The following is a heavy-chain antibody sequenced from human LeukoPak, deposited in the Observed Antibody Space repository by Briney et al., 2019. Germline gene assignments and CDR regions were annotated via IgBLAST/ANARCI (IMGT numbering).Heavy chain of an antibody. CDR2: IYYSGST. CDR1: GGSISSGGYY. Sequence: SSQTLSLTCTVSGGSISSGGYYWSWIRQHPGKGLEWIGYIYYSGSTYYNPSLKSRVTISVDTSKNQFSLKLSSVTAADTAVYYCARDSFGESRYYGMDVWGQGTTVTVSS. J-gene: IGHJ6*02. D-gene: IGHD3-10*01. CDR3: ARDSFGESRYYGMDV. V-gene: IGHV4-31*03.